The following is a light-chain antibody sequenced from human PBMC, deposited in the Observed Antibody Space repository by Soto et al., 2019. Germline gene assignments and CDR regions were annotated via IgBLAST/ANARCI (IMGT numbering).Light chain of an antibody. CDR3: QQYYRTPFT. CDR1: QSVLYTSNNQNY. Sequence: DIVMTQSPESLPVSLGERATINCKSSQSVLYTSNNQNYLAWYQQKPGQPPKLLIYWASTRESGVPARFSGSGSGTDFTLTISSLAAEDVAVYYCQQYYRTPFTFGPGTKVDIK. J-gene: IGKJ3*01. CDR2: WAS. V-gene: IGKV4-1*01.